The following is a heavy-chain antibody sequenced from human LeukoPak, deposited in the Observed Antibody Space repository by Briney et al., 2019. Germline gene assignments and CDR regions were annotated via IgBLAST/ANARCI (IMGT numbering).Heavy chain of an antibody. V-gene: IGHV3-23*01. Sequence: GGSLRLSCAASGFTFSSYAMSWVRQAPGKGLEWVSAISGSGGSTHYADSVKGRFTISRDNSKNTLYLQMNSLRAEDTAVYYCAKASPYSYGYRDAFDIWGQGTMVTVSS. CDR2: ISGSGGST. CDR3: AKASPYSYGYRDAFDI. CDR1: GFTFSSYA. D-gene: IGHD5-18*01. J-gene: IGHJ3*02.